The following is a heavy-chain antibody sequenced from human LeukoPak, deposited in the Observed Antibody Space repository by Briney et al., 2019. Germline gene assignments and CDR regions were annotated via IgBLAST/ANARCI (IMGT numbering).Heavy chain of an antibody. Sequence: GGSLRLSCAASGFTVSSNYMSWVRQAPGKGLEWVSVIYSGGSTYYADSVKGRFTISRDNSKNTLYLQMNSLRAEDTAVYYCAKVPQPDYYFDYWGQGFLVTVSS. CDR1: GFTVSSNY. V-gene: IGHV3-53*01. J-gene: IGHJ4*02. CDR3: AKVPQPDYYFDY. CDR2: IYSGGST.